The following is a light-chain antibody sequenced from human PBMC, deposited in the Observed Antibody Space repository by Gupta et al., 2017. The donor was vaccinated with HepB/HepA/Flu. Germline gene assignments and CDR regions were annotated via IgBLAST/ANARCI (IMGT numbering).Light chain of an antibody. Sequence: EIVMTQSPATLSLSLGERATLSCRASQSVTSNLDWYQQRPGQAPRLLFYGASTRATGIPARFSGSGSGTEFILTVSSLQSEDLAVYYCQQYNDWPYTFGRGTKLEIK. V-gene: IGKV3-15*01. J-gene: IGKJ2*01. CDR2: GAS. CDR1: QSVTSN. CDR3: QQYNDWPYT.